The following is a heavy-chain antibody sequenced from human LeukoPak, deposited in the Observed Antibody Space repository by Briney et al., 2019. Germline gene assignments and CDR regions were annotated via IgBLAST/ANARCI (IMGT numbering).Heavy chain of an antibody. CDR1: GYSISSGYY. V-gene: IGHV4-38-2*02. D-gene: IGHD3-22*01. CDR3: ARAGDSSGTNDY. Sequence: SETLSLTCTVSGYSISSGYYWGWIRQPPGKGLEWIGSIYHSGSTYYNPSLKSRVTISVDTSKNQFSLKLSSVTAADTAVYYRARAGDSSGTNDYWGQGTLVTVSS. CDR2: IYHSGST. J-gene: IGHJ4*02.